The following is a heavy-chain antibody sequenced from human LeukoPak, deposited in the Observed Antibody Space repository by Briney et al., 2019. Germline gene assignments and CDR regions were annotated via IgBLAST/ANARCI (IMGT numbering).Heavy chain of an antibody. CDR1: GFTFSSYG. D-gene: IGHD2-15*01. CDR3: AKDTGWYRPTYYFDY. J-gene: IGHJ4*02. Sequence: GGSLRLSCAASGFTFSSYGMSWVRQAPGKGLEWVSAISGSGGSTYYADSVKGRFTISRDNSKNTLYLQMNSLRAEDTAVYYCAKDTGWYRPTYYFDYWGQGTLVTVSS. CDR2: ISGSGGST. V-gene: IGHV3-23*01.